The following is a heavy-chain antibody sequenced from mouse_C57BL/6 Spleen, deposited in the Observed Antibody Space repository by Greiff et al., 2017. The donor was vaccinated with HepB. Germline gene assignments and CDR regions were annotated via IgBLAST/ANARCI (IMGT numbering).Heavy chain of an antibody. CDR1: GYTFTSYW. CDR3: HYYGSSYGYAMDY. Sequence: VQLQQSGAELVKPGASVKLSCKASGYTFTSYWKHWVKQRPGQGLEWIGMIHPNSGSTNYNEKFKSKATLTVDKSSSTAYMQLSSLTSEDSAVYYCHYYGSSYGYAMDYWGQGTSVTVSS. D-gene: IGHD1-1*01. CDR2: IHPNSGST. V-gene: IGHV1-64*01. J-gene: IGHJ4*01.